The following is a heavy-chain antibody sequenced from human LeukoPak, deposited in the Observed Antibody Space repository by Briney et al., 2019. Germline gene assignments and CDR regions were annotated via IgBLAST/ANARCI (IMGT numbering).Heavy chain of an antibody. D-gene: IGHD3-3*01. CDR3: ARVKNWNYDFTVDY. Sequence: ASVKVSCKASGYTFTSYGISWVRQAPGQGLEWMGWISAYNGNTNYAQKLQGRVTMTTDTSTSTAYMELSSLRSEDTAVYYCARVKNWNYDFTVDYWGQGTLVTVSS. CDR1: GYTFTSYG. J-gene: IGHJ4*02. CDR2: ISAYNGNT. V-gene: IGHV1-18*01.